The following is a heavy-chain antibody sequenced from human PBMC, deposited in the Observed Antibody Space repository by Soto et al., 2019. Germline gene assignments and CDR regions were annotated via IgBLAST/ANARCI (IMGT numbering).Heavy chain of an antibody. CDR2: ISVGGGIT. Sequence: EVQLLESGGGLVRPGGSLRLSCVGSGFTFSTYAMTWVRQAPGKGLEWVSAISVGGGITKYADSVKGRFTISRDNSKNTLYLQMNSLRAEDTARYYCAKDPNGDYIGAFDSWGQGTLVTVSS. D-gene: IGHD4-17*01. CDR3: AKDPNGDYIGAFDS. J-gene: IGHJ4*02. V-gene: IGHV3-23*01. CDR1: GFTFSTYA.